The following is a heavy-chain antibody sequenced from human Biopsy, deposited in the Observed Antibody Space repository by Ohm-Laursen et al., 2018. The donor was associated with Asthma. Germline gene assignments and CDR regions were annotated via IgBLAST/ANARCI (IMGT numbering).Heavy chain of an antibody. D-gene: IGHD3-3*01. J-gene: IGHJ4*02. V-gene: IGHV3-30-3*01. CDR2: GGSYYDGGLK. CDR3: ARDVMEWYLPAFDF. CDR1: GFTFRSYA. Sequence: SLRLSCAAAGFTFRSYAMHWVRQAPGKGLEWVAVGGSYYDGGLKYYADSVIGRFTVSRDDSKNTLYLQMNSLRPDDTAVYYCARDVMEWYLPAFDFWGQGTLVTVSS.